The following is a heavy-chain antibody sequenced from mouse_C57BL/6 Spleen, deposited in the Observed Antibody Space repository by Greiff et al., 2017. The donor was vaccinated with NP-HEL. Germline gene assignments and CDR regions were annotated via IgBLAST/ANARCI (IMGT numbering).Heavy chain of an antibody. J-gene: IGHJ1*03. D-gene: IGHD1-1*01. CDR1: GYTFTSYW. CDR2: IYPGSGST. Sequence: QVQLKQPGAELVKPGASVKMSCKASGYTFTSYWITWVKQRPGQGLEWIGDIYPGSGSTNYNEKFKSKATLTVDTSSSTAYMQLSSLTSEDSAVYYCARFHYYGSSYDWYFDVWGTGTTVTVSS. CDR3: ARFHYYGSSYDWYFDV. V-gene: IGHV1-55*01.